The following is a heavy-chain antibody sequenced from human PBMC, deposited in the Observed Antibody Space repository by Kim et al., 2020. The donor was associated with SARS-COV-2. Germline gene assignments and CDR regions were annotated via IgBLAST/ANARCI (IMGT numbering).Heavy chain of an antibody. CDR3: ARTRITMIVVVTHFDY. D-gene: IGHD3-22*01. V-gene: IGHV4-31*02. Sequence: PSSKRRGTISVDTSKNQFSLKLSSVTVADTAMYYCARTRITMIVVVTHFDYWGQGTLVTVSS. J-gene: IGHJ4*02.